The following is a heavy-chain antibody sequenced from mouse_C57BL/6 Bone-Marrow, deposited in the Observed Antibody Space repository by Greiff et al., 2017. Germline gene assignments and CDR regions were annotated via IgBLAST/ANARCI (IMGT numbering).Heavy chain of an antibody. CDR1: GYTFTDYE. J-gene: IGHJ4*01. V-gene: IGHV1-15*01. CDR2: IDPETGGT. D-gene: IGHD1-1*01. CDR3: TRKRSEDY. Sequence: QVQLQQSGAELVRPGASVTLSCKASGYTFTDYEMHWVKQTPVHGLEWIGAIDPETGGTAYNQKFKGKAILTADKSSSTAYMELSSLTSEDSAVYYCTRKRSEDYWGQGTSVTGSS.